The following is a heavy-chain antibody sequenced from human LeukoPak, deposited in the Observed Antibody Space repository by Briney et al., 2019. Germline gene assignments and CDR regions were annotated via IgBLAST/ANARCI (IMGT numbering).Heavy chain of an antibody. CDR3: ARDAGGIAAAGEWGY. V-gene: IGHV4-39*07. CDR2: IYYSGST. CDR1: GGSISSSSYY. Sequence: SETLSLTCTVSGGSISSSSYYWDWIRQPPGKGLEWIGSIYYSGSTYYNPSLKSRVTISVDTSKNQFSLKLSSVTAADTAVYYCARDAGGIAAAGEWGYWGQGTLVTVSS. D-gene: IGHD6-13*01. J-gene: IGHJ4*02.